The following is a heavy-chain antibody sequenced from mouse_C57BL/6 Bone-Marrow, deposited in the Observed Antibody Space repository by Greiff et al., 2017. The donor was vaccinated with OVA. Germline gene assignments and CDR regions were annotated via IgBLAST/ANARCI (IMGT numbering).Heavy chain of an antibody. CDR1: GFNIKDDY. J-gene: IGHJ2*01. V-gene: IGHV14-4*01. CDR3: TTNYGSRGDYYFDY. Sequence: EVQLQQSGAELVRPGASVKLSCTASGFNIKDDYMHWVKQRPEQGLEWIGWIDPEHGDTEYASKFQGKATITADTSSNTAYLQISSRTAEDTAVYYCTTNYGSRGDYYFDYWGQGTTRTVSS. CDR2: IDPEHGDT. D-gene: IGHD1-1*01.